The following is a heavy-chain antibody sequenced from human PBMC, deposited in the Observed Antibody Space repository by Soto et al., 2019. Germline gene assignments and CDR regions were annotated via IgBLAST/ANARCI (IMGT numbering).Heavy chain of an antibody. CDR2: IYYSGST. CDR1: GRTTSNSSDY. D-gene: IGHD2-21*02. J-gene: IGHJ4*02. V-gene: IGHV4-39*01. CDR3: ERYCAHRDQH. Sequence: KPAYPDRLTCTVSGRTTSNSSDYWLLLRQPPGKGLEWIGSIYYSGSTYYNPSLKSRVTISVDTSKNQFSLKLSSVTAADTAVYYCERYCAHRDQHWGPGTRATDSS.